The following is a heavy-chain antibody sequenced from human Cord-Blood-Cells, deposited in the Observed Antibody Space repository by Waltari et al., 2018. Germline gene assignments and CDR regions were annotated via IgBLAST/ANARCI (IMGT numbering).Heavy chain of an antibody. CDR3: ARDAARAYGMDV. J-gene: IGHJ6*02. D-gene: IGHD5-18*01. V-gene: IGHV1-2*07. CDR2: INPNRGGT. Sequence: QVQLVQSGAEVKKPGASVKVSCKASGYTFTGYYMHWVRQAPGPGREWMGWINPNRGGTNKAHKVQGRVTMTRETSISTAYMELSRLRSDDTAVYYCARDAARAYGMDVWGQGTTVTVSS. CDR1: GYTFTGYY.